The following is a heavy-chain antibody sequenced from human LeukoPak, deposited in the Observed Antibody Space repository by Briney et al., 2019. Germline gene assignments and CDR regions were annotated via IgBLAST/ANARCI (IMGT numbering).Heavy chain of an antibody. V-gene: IGHV4-4*02. J-gene: IGHJ4*02. Sequence: SETLSLTCAVSGGSISSSNWWSWVRQPPGKGLEWIGEIYHSGSTNYNPPLKSRVTISVDKSKNQFSLKLSSVTAADTAVYYCAARCYDYVWGSPFDYWGQGTLVTVSS. CDR3: AARCYDYVWGSPFDY. CDR1: GGSISSSNW. CDR2: IYHSGST. D-gene: IGHD3-16*01.